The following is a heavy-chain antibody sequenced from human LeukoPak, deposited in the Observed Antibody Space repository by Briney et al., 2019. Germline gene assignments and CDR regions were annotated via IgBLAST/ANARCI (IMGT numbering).Heavy chain of an antibody. J-gene: IGHJ5*02. D-gene: IGHD3-16*01. CDR1: GLTLSRYG. V-gene: IGHV3-30*03. CDR2: ISYDGSTK. Sequence: GRSLRLSCAASGLTLSRYGMHWVRQAPGKGLEWVAVISYDGSTKNYADSVKDRFTISRDNSENTLYLQMSSPRVEDTAVYYCAGVPNVREGEWFDPWGQGTLVTVSS. CDR3: AGVPNVREGEWFDP.